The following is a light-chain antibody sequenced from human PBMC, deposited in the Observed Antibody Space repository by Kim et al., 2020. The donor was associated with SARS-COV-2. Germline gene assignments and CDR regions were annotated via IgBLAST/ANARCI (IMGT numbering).Light chain of an antibody. Sequence: SYEPTQPPSMSVSPGQTASITCSGDKLGDKYACWYQQKPGQSPVLVIYQDTKRPSGIPERFSGSNSGNTATLTISGTQAMDEADYYCQTWDSTSVVFGGGTQLTVL. V-gene: IGLV3-1*01. CDR1: KLGDKY. CDR3: QTWDSTSVV. CDR2: QDT. J-gene: IGLJ2*01.